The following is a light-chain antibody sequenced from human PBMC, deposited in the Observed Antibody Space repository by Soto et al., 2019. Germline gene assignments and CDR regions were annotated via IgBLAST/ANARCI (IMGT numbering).Light chain of an antibody. V-gene: IGKV3-15*01. CDR2: GAS. Sequence: EIVMTQSPATLSVSPGERATLSCRASQSVSSNLAWYQQKPGQAPRLLIYGASTRDTGIPARFSGSGSGTEFSLTISSLQSEDFAVYYCQQYDTFPGTFGQGTRLEIK. CDR3: QQYDTFPGT. J-gene: IGKJ5*01. CDR1: QSVSSN.